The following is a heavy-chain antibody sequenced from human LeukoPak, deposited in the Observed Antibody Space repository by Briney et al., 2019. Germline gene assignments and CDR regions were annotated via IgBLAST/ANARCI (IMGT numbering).Heavy chain of an antibody. CDR2: ISGDGGTI. J-gene: IGHJ4*02. CDR1: GFTLRSSA. CDR3: AKELYGNPSGY. V-gene: IGHV3-23*01. Sequence: SGGSLRLSCAASGFTLRSSAMSWVRQAPGKGLEWVSAISGDGGTISYAASVRGRFTISRDNAKNTLFLQMSSLRAGDTALYYCAKELYGNPSGYWGQGTRATVSS. D-gene: IGHD2-8*01.